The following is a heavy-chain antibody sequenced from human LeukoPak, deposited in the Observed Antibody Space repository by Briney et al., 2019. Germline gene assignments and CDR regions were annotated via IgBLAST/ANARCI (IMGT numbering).Heavy chain of an antibody. Sequence: GGSLRLSCAASGFTFSNSVMGWVRQAPGKGLEWVSAIGGSGDSTYYTDSVTGRFTISRDNSKNTLYLQMNSLRAEDTALYYCAKLPTGYPNWFDPWGQGTLVTVSS. D-gene: IGHD3-9*01. CDR2: IGGSGDST. CDR1: GFTFSNSV. J-gene: IGHJ5*02. V-gene: IGHV3-23*01. CDR3: AKLPTGYPNWFDP.